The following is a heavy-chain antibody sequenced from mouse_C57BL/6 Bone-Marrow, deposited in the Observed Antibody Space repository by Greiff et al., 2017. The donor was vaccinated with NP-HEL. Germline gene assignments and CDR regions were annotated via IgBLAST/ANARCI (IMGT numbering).Heavy chain of an antibody. CDR1: GYTFTDYY. CDR3: AKGNWVNYYAMDY. V-gene: IGHV1-19*01. Sequence: EVQLQQSGPVLVKPGASVKMSCKASGYTFTDYYMNWVKQSHGKSLEWIGVINPYNGGTSYNQKFKGKATLTVDKSSSTAYMELNSLTSEDSAVYYCAKGNWVNYYAMDYWGQGTSVTVSS. CDR2: INPYNGGT. J-gene: IGHJ4*01. D-gene: IGHD4-1*01.